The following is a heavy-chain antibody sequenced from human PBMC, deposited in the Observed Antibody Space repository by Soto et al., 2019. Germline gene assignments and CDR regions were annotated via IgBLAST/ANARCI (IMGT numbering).Heavy chain of an antibody. D-gene: IGHD5-12*01. CDR1: GFTFSSYG. J-gene: IGHJ6*02. Sequence: PGGSLRLSCAASGFTFSSYGMHWVRQAPGKGLEWVAVIWYDGSNKYYADSVKGRFTISRDNSKNTLYLQMNSLRAEDTAVYYCAKGLGYSGYDPGYYYYGMDVWGQGTTVTVSS. CDR2: IWYDGSNK. V-gene: IGHV3-33*06. CDR3: AKGLGYSGYDPGYYYYGMDV.